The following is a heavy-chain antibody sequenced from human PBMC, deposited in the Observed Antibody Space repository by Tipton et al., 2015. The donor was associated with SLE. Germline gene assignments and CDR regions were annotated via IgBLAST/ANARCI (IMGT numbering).Heavy chain of an antibody. V-gene: IGHV4-59*12. CDR2: IYYSGST. D-gene: IGHD2-15*01. Sequence: TLSLTCAVYGGSFSGYYWSWIRQHPGKGLEWIGYIYYSGSTNYNPSLKSRVTISVDTSKNQFSLKLSSVTAADTAVYYCASLGYCSGGSCYSFDYWGQGTLVTVSS. CDR1: GGSFSGYY. CDR3: ASLGYCSGGSCYSFDY. J-gene: IGHJ4*02.